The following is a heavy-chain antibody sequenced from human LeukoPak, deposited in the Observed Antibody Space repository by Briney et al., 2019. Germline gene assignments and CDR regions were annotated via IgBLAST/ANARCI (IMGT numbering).Heavy chain of an antibody. Sequence: SETLSLTCTVSGGSISGYYWSWIRQPPGKGLEWIGYIYYSGSTNYNPSLKSRVTISVDTSKNQFSLKLSSVTAADTAVYYCARAPVSAVTATYHMDVWGKGTTVTVSS. CDR1: GGSISGYY. V-gene: IGHV4-59*01. D-gene: IGHD2-21*02. J-gene: IGHJ6*03. CDR3: ARAPVSAVTATYHMDV. CDR2: IYYSGST.